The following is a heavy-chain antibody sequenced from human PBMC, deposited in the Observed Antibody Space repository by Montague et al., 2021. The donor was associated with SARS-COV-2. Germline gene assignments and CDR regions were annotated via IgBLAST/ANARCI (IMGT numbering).Heavy chain of an antibody. CDR2: IHHTGST. CDR1: GGSFSGYY. J-gene: IGHJ6*02. Sequence: SETLSLTCAVYGGSFSGYYWSWIRQPPGKGLERIGQIHHTGSTIYKPSLRSRVTISEDTSKNQFSLKMTSVTAADTAVYYCARGGHHLRFGLDVWGQGTPVTVSS. D-gene: IGHD3-16*01. V-gene: IGHV4-34*01. CDR3: ARGGHHLRFGLDV.